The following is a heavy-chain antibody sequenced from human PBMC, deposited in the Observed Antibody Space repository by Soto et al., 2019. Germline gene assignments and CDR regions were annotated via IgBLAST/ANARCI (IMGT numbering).Heavy chain of an antibody. D-gene: IGHD5-12*01. CDR1: GGAISSYY. CDR2: IYYSGST. J-gene: IGHJ3*02. V-gene: IGHV4-59*12. Sequence: SDTLALTCTVSGGAISSYYWSWIRPPPGKGLEWIGYIYYSGSTNYHPSLKSRVTISVDTSKNQFSLKLSSVTAADTAVYYCARAARNVDIVATGYAFDIWGQGTMVTVS. CDR3: ARAARNVDIVATGYAFDI.